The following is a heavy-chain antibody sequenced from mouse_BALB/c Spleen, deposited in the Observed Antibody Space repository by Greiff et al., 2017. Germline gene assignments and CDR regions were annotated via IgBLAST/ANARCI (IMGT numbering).Heavy chain of an antibody. D-gene: IGHD2-4*01. Sequence: EVKLMESGGGLVKPGGSLKLSCAASGFTFSSYAMSWVRQTPEKRLEWVASISSGGSTYYPDSVKGRFTISRDNARNILYLQMSSLRSEDTAMYYCARGQGLRRGDWFAYWGQGTLVTVSA. CDR3: ARGQGLRRGDWFAY. CDR1: GFTFSSYA. J-gene: IGHJ3*01. V-gene: IGHV5-6-5*01. CDR2: ISSGGST.